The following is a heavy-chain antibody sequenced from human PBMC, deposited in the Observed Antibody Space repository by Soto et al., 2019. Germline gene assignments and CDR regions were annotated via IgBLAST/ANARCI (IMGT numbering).Heavy chain of an antibody. CDR2: ISGSGRRT. V-gene: IGHV3-23*01. J-gene: IGHJ4*02. CDR1: GFTFTSYA. Sequence: EVQLLESGGGLVQPGGSLRLSCAASGFTFTSYAMSWVRQAPGKGLEWVSGISGSGRRTYHADSVKGRFTISRDNAKNTLYLQMHSLRAEDKAVYYCAKAGSVDTAMGGLYLDYFDYWGQGTLVTVSS. CDR3: AKAGSVDTAMGGLYLDYFDY. D-gene: IGHD5-18*01.